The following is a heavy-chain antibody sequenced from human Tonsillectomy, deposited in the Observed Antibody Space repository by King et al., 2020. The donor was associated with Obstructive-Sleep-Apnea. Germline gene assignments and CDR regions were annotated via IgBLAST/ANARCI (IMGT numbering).Heavy chain of an antibody. CDR1: GFTFSSYA. J-gene: IGHJ5*02. CDR3: AKVGSGYYGSGSYSDWFDP. D-gene: IGHD3-10*01. Sequence: VQLVESGGGLVQPGGSLRLSCAASGFTFSSYAMSWVRQAPGKGLEWVSAISGSGDTTHYADSVKGRFTISRDNSKKTLYLQMNSLRAEDTAIYYCAKVGSGYYGSGSYSDWFDPWGQGILVTVSS. CDR2: ISGSGDTT. V-gene: IGHV3-23*04.